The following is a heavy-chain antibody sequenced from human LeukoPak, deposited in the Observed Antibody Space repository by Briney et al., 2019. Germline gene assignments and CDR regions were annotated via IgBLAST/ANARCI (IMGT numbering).Heavy chain of an antibody. Sequence: SETLSLTCSVSGGSISSYYWSWIRQPPGKGLEWIGYIYYSGRTNYNPSLKSRVTISVDTSKNQFPLTLSSVTAADTAVYYCARGQKYRNGYTVTELGSGYFDYWGQGTLVTVSS. V-gene: IGHV4-59*01. J-gene: IGHJ4*02. D-gene: IGHD5-18*01. CDR2: IYYSGRT. CDR3: ARGQKYRNGYTVTELGSGYFDY. CDR1: GGSISSYY.